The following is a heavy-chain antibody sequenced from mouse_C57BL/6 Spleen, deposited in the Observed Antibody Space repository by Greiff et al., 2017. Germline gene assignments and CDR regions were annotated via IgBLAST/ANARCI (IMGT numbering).Heavy chain of an antibody. V-gene: IGHV1-78*01. CDR3: ASLYDYLFAY. CDR1: GYTFTDHT. Sequence: QVQLQQSDAELVKPGASVKISCKVSGYTFTDHTIHWMKQRPEQGLEWIGYIYPRDGSTKYNEKFKGKATLTADKSSSSAYMQLNSLTSEDAEDYFCASLYDYLFAYWGQGTLVTVSA. CDR2: IYPRDGST. J-gene: IGHJ3*01. D-gene: IGHD2-4*01.